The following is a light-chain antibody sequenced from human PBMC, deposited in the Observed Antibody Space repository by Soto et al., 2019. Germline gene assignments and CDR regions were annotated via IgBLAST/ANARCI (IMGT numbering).Light chain of an antibody. CDR3: AAWDDSLNANWV. CDR2: RNN. V-gene: IGLV1-47*01. Sequence: QSALTQPPSASGTPGQRVTISCSGSSSNIGSNFVYWYQQVPGTAPKLLIYRNNQRPSGVPDRFSASKSGTSASLAISGLRSDDEADYYCAAWDDSLNANWVFGGGTKLTVL. CDR1: SSNIGSNF. J-gene: IGLJ3*02.